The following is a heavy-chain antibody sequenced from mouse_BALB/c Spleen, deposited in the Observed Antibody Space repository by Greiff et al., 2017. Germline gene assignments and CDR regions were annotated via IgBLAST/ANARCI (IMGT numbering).Heavy chain of an antibody. CDR1: GFTFSSYY. CDR2: INSNGGST. D-gene: IGHD1-1*01. J-gene: IGHJ1*01. Sequence: EVQRVESGGGLVKLGGSLKLSCAASGFTFSSYYMSWVRQTPEKRLELVAAINSNGGSTYYPDTVKGRFTISRDNAKNTLYLQVSSLKSEDTALYYCARITTVLYWYFDVWGAGTTVTVSA. CDR3: ARITTVLYWYFDV. V-gene: IGHV5-6-2*01.